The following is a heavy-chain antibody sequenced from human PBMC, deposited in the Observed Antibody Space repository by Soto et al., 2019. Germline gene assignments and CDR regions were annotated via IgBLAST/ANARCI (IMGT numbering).Heavy chain of an antibody. CDR2: IYHSGFT. D-gene: IGHD1-1*01. CDR1: GGSISSGGYS. V-gene: IGHV4-30-2*01. Sequence: QLQLKEAGSGLVKPSQTLSLTCAVSGGSISSGGYSWNWIRQTPGKGLEWIGYIYHSGFTHYNPSLNSRVTISVDKSKNQFSLTLTSVTAADTAVYFCARDQLEGNWFDPWGQGTLVTVAS. J-gene: IGHJ5*02. CDR3: ARDQLEGNWFDP.